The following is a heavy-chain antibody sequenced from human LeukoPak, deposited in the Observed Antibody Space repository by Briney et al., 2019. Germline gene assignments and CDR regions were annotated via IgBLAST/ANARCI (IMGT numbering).Heavy chain of an antibody. V-gene: IGHV4-34*01. CDR3: ARGGGTDGGFTSSSGWFDP. Sequence: SETLSLTCAVYGGSFSGYYWSWIRQPPGKGLEWIGEINHSGSTNYNPSLKSRVTISVDTSKNQFSLKLSSVTAADTAVYYCARGGGTDGGFTSSSGWFDPWGQGTLVTVSS. D-gene: IGHD4-23*01. J-gene: IGHJ5*02. CDR1: GGSFSGYY. CDR2: INHSGST.